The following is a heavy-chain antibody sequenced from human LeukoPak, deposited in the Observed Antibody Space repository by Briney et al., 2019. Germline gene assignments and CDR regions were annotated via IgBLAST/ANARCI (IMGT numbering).Heavy chain of an antibody. Sequence: GGSLRLSCATSGFTFNNYWMTWVRQNPGMALEWVANINKDGSETHYVGSVKGRFTISRDNAKNSLHLQMNSLRVEDTAVYYCARDVPRGRQEFDYWGQGELVTVSS. CDR2: INKDGSET. CDR3: ARDVPRGRQEFDY. V-gene: IGHV3-7*01. J-gene: IGHJ4*02. CDR1: GFTFNNYW. D-gene: IGHD1-26*01.